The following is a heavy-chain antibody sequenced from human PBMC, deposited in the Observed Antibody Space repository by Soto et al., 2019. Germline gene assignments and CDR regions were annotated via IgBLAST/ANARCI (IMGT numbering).Heavy chain of an antibody. CDR3: YREGF. Sequence: VGSLRLSCAASGFTFSNAWMSWVRQAPGKGLEWVGRIKSNTDGGTTDYAAPVKGRFTISRDDSKNTVYLQMNSLKTEDTAVYYCYREGFCGQGILVTVSS. CDR1: GFTFSNAW. V-gene: IGHV3-15*01. J-gene: IGHJ4*02. D-gene: IGHD3-16*02. CDR2: IKSNTDGGTT.